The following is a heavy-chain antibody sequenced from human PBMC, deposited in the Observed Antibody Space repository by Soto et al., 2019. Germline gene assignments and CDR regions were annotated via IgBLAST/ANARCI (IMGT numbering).Heavy chain of an antibody. V-gene: IGHV3-21*01. CDR2: ISSSSSYI. CDR3: ARQGLLADYYYYMDV. D-gene: IGHD2-21*01. Sequence: GGSLRLSCAASGFTFSSYSMNWVRQAPGKGLEWVSSISSSSSYIYYADSVKGRFTISRDNAKNSLYLQMNSLRAEETAVYYCARQGLLADYYYYMDVWGKGTTVTVSS. J-gene: IGHJ6*03. CDR1: GFTFSSYS.